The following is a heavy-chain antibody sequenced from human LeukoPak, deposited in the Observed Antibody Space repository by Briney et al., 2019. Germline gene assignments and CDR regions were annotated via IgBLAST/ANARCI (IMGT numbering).Heavy chain of an antibody. CDR3: AGAAGIRYFDWFDY. V-gene: IGHV4-59*12. Sequence: SETLSLACTVSGGSISSYYWSWIRQPPGKGLEWIGYIYYSGSTNYNPSLKSPVTMSVDTSKNQFSLKLSSVTAADTAVYYCAGAAGIRYFDWFDYWGQGTLVTVSS. CDR2: IYYSGST. D-gene: IGHD3-9*01. J-gene: IGHJ5*01. CDR1: GGSISSYY.